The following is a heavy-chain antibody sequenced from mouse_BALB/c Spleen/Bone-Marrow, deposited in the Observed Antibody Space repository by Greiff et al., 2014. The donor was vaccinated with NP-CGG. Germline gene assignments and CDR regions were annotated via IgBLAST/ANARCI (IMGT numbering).Heavy chain of an antibody. CDR3: RGGPWFAY. CDR1: GFSLTSYG. V-gene: IGHV2-3*01. Sequence: VQRQQSGPGLVAPSQSLSITCTVSGFSLTSYGVSWVRQPPGKGLEWLGVIWGDGSTNYHSALISRLSISKDNSKSQVFLKLNSLLTDDTTTYYCRGGPWFAYWGQGTLVTVSA. J-gene: IGHJ3*01. D-gene: IGHD3-3*01. CDR2: IWGDGST.